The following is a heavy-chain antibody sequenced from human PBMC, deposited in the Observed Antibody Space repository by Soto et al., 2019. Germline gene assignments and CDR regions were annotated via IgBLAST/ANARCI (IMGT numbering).Heavy chain of an antibody. Sequence: ASVKVSCKASGYTFTSYGISWVRQAPGQGLEWMGWISAYNGNTNYAQKLQGRVTMTTDTSTSTAYMELRSLRSDDTAVYYCASASSGWTAPDYWGQGTLVPVSS. CDR2: ISAYNGNT. V-gene: IGHV1-18*01. J-gene: IGHJ4*02. CDR1: GYTFTSYG. CDR3: ASASSGWTAPDY. D-gene: IGHD6-19*01.